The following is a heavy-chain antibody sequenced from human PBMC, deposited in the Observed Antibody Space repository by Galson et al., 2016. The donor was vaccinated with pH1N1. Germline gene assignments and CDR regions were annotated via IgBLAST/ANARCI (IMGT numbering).Heavy chain of an antibody. V-gene: IGHV3-30*03. CDR2: ISFDGRNK. Sequence: SLRLSCAASGFTFADYGMHWVRQTPGRGLEWVAVISFDGRNKNYAESVEGRFTISRDNSNNTVSLEMNILRPEDSAVYYCASSRGCYMTYFQRWGPGTLVTVSS. CDR1: GFTFADYG. CDR3: ASSRGCYMTYFQR. D-gene: IGHD1-26*01. J-gene: IGHJ1*01.